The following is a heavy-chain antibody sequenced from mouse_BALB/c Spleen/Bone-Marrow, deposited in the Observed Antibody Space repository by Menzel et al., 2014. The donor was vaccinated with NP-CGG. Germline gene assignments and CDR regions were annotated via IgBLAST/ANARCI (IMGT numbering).Heavy chain of an antibody. CDR3: TRYDLTTRAFAY. D-gene: IGHD3-3*01. CDR2: IHLSDSES. V-gene: IGHV1-61*01. Sequence: VKLQESGAELVRPGASVKLSCKASGYSFTSYWMNWVKQRPGQGLEWIGMIHLSDSESRLNQKFRDKATLTVDKFSNTAYMQLSSPTSEDSAVYYCTRYDLTTRAFAYWGQGTLVTVSA. CDR1: GYSFTSYW. J-gene: IGHJ3*01.